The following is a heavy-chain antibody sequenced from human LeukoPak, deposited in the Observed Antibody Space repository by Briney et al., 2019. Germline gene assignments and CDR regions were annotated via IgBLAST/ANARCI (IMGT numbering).Heavy chain of an antibody. Sequence: SETLSLTCTVSGGSISPFYWNWIRQPPGKGLEWIGEINHSGTTNYKSSFKSRVTISVDMSKNQISLKLSSVTAADTALYYCARGSEMVRGARHYNWLDPWGLGSLVTVSS. J-gene: IGHJ5*02. CDR2: INHSGTT. CDR3: ARGSEMVRGARHYNWLDP. D-gene: IGHD3-10*01. V-gene: IGHV4-34*01. CDR1: GGSISPFY.